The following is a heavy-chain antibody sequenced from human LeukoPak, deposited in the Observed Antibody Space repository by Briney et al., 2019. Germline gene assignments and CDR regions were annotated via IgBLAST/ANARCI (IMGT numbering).Heavy chain of an antibody. CDR1: GYTFTSYD. CDR2: MNPNSGNT. Sequence: ASVKVSCKASGYTFTSYDINWVRQATGQGLEWMGWMNPNSGNTGYAQKFQGRVTMTRNTSISTAYMELSSLRAEDTALYYCAKRSGTLYSGYDWGAFDSWGQGTLVTVSS. CDR3: AKRSGTLYSGYDWGAFDS. V-gene: IGHV1-8*01. J-gene: IGHJ4*02. D-gene: IGHD5-12*01.